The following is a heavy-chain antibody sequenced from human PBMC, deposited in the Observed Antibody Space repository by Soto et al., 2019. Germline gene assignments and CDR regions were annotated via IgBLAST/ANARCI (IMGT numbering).Heavy chain of an antibody. V-gene: IGHV4-31*03. J-gene: IGHJ4*02. Sequence: ASETQSLTCTVSGDSISSGGYYWSWIRQHPGKGLEWIGYIYYSGSTYYNPSLKSRVTISVDTSNIQFSLKLSSVTAADTAVYYCARARGYYYDSSGYNSWYFDYWGQGTLVTVSS. CDR3: ARARGYYYDSSGYNSWYFDY. CDR2: IYYSGST. D-gene: IGHD3-22*01. CDR1: GDSISSGGYY.